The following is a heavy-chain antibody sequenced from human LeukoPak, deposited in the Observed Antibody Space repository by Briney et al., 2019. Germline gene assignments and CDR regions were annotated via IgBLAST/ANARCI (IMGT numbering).Heavy chain of an antibody. D-gene: IGHD3-10*01. J-gene: IGHJ4*02. CDR1: GFTFDDYA. V-gene: IGHV3-9*01. Sequence: GGSLRLSYAASGFTFDDYAMHWVRQAPGKGLEWVSGISWNSGSIGYADSVKGRFTISRDNAKNSLYLQMNSLRAEDTALYYCAKGPRLGSYSGPPFFDYWGQGTLVTVSS. CDR2: ISWNSGSI. CDR3: AKGPRLGSYSGPPFFDY.